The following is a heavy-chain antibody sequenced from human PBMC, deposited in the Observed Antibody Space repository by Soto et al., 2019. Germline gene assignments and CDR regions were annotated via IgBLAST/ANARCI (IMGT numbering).Heavy chain of an antibody. CDR2: IVPMFPTT. D-gene: IGHD2-21*01. Sequence: QVQLVQSGAEVKKPGSSVKVSCKASGGTFNNYAVSWVRQAPGQGLEWMGGIVPMFPTTNYAQKFQGRVTITADESTSTAYMELTSLRSEDTAVYYCARGAEIANISSPFDIWGQGTMVTVSS. CDR1: GGTFNNYA. CDR3: ARGAEIANISSPFDI. V-gene: IGHV1-69*01. J-gene: IGHJ3*02.